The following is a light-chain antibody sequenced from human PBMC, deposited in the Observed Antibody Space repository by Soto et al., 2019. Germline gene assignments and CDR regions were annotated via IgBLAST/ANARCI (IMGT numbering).Light chain of an antibody. CDR1: SSDVGGYNY. CDR2: EVS. V-gene: IGLV2-14*01. CDR3: SSYTSSSTSVV. Sequence: QSVLTQPASVSGSPGQSITISCTGTSSDVGGYNYVSWYQQHPGKAPKLMIYEVSNRPSGVSNRFSGSKSGNTASVTISGLQAEDEADYYCSSYTSSSTSVVFGGGTKLTVL. J-gene: IGLJ2*01.